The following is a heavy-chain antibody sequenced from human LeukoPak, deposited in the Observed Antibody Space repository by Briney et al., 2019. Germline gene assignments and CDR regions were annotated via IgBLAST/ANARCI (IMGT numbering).Heavy chain of an antibody. CDR3: AKGTQRGNSGWGYFFDQ. J-gene: IGHJ4*02. D-gene: IGHD6-19*01. V-gene: IGHV3-9*01. CDR2: ISWNSGSI. CDR1: GFTFDDYA. Sequence: PSGGSLRLSCAASGFTFDDYAMHWVRQAPRKGLEWVSGISWNSGSIGYAGSVKGRFTISRDNAMNSLYLQMNTLRPEDTAVYYCAKGTQRGNSGWGYFFDQWGQGTQVTVSS.